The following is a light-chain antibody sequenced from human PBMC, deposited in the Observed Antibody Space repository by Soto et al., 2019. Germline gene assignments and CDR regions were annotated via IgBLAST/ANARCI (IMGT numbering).Light chain of an antibody. CDR3: PQRSNWLNT. Sequence: DIVLTQSPATLSLSPGERATLSCRASQSVSSYLACYQQKPGQAPSLLIYEASNRTTGIPARFSGRGSGTDFTLTIRSLEPEDFAVYYCPQRSNWLNTFGQGTKVEIK. V-gene: IGKV3-11*01. CDR1: QSVSSY. CDR2: EAS. J-gene: IGKJ2*01.